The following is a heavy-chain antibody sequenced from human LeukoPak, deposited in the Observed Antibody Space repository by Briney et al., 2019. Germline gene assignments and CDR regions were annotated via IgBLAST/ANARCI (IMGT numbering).Heavy chain of an antibody. V-gene: IGHV1-46*01. CDR3: ARDLTMIVVGGPHWYFDL. Sequence: ASVKVSCKASGYTFTSYYMLWVRQAPGQGLEWMGIINPSGGSTSYAQKFQGRVTMTRDTSTSTVYMELSSLRSEDTAVYYCARDLTMIVVGGPHWYFDLWGRGALVTVSS. CDR1: GYTFTSYY. D-gene: IGHD3-22*01. J-gene: IGHJ2*01. CDR2: INPSGGST.